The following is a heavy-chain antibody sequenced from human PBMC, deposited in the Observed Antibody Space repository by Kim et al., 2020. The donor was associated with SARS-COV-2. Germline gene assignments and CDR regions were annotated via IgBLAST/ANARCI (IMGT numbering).Heavy chain of an antibody. CDR2: ANGGT. CDR3: ARGFVPDY. D-gene: IGHD3-16*02. V-gene: IGHV1-3*01. J-gene: IGHJ4*02. Sequence: ANGGTKYSQRLQGRVTITRDTSANTVYIDLSSLRSEDTAVYYCARGFVPDYWGQGTLVTVSS.